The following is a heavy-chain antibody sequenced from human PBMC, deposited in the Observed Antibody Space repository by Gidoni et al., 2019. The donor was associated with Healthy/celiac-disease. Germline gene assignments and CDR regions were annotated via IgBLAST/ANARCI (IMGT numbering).Heavy chain of an antibody. CDR1: GGSFSGYY. Sequence: QVQLQQWGAGLLKPSETLSLTCAVYGGSFSGYYWSWIRQPPGKGLEWIGEINHSGSTNYNPSLKSRVTISVDTSKNQFSLKLSSVTAADTAVYYCARGSMVRPLGYWGQGTLVTVSS. J-gene: IGHJ4*02. D-gene: IGHD3-10*01. CDR3: ARGSMVRPLGY. CDR2: INHSGST. V-gene: IGHV4-34*01.